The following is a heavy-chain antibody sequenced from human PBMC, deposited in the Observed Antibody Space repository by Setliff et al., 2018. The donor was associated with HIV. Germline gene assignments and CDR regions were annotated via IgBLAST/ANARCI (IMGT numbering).Heavy chain of an antibody. V-gene: IGHV4-31*03. D-gene: IGHD2-2*01. Sequence: SETLSLTCTVSGVSVSSGGYYWSWIRQHPGKGLEWIGYVYHTATTYFNPSLKSRITISVDTPKNQFPLKLGFVTAADTAVYYCARGESTTWDLAEYFQHWGHGTLVT. J-gene: IGHJ1*01. CDR2: VYHTATT. CDR3: ARGESTTWDLAEYFQH. CDR1: GVSVSSGGYY.